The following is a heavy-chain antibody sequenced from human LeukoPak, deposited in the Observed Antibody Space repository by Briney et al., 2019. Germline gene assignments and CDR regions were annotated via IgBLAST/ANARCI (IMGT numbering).Heavy chain of an antibody. D-gene: IGHD4-11*01. CDR3: AMPRNRVYDY. V-gene: IGHV3-7*02. Sequence: GGSLRLSCVASGVTINIHWMSWVRQAPGKGLEWVANIKEDGGEKYYVDSVKGRFTVSRDNAKNSLYLQMNSLRAEDTAVYYCAMPRNRVYDYWGQGTLVTVSS. CDR2: IKEDGGEK. J-gene: IGHJ4*02. CDR1: GVTINIHW.